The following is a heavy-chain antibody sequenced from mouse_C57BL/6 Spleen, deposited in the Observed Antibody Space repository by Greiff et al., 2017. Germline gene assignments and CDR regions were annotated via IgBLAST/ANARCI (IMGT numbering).Heavy chain of an antibody. V-gene: IGHV1-64*01. CDR2: IHPNSGST. Sequence: QVQLQQPGAELVKPGASVKLSCKASGYTLTSYWMHWVKQRPGQGLEWIGMIHPNSGSTNYNEKFKSKATLTVDKSSSTAYMQLSSLTSENSAVYYCARYDYYAMDYWGQGTSVTVSS. CDR3: ARYDYYAMDY. J-gene: IGHJ4*01. CDR1: GYTLTSYW.